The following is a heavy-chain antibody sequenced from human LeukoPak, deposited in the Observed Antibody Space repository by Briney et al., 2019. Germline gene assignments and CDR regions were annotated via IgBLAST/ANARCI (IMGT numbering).Heavy chain of an antibody. Sequence: EASVKVSCKASGYTFTGYYMHWVRQAPEQGLEWMGWISAYNGNTNYAQKLQGRVTMTTDTSTSTAYMELRSLRSDDTAVYYCARDGDYDILTGSPRRRYWFDPWGQGTLVTVSS. CDR2: ISAYNGNT. J-gene: IGHJ5*02. CDR3: ARDGDYDILTGSPRRRYWFDP. D-gene: IGHD3-9*01. CDR1: GYTFTGYY. V-gene: IGHV1-18*04.